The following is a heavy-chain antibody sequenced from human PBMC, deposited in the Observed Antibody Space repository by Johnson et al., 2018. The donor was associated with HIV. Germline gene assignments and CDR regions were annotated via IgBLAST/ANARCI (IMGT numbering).Heavy chain of an antibody. CDR2: IKQDGSEK. J-gene: IGHJ3*02. Sequence: VQLVESEGGVVRPGGSLRLSCAASGFTFNNYWMSWVRQAPGRGLEWVANIKQDGSEKFYVDSVKGRFTISRDNAENSLYLQMNSLRAEDTAVYYCARANYYHIWGPGTRVTVSS. V-gene: IGHV3-7*01. CDR1: GFTFNNYW. D-gene: IGHD3-10*01. CDR3: ARANYYHI.